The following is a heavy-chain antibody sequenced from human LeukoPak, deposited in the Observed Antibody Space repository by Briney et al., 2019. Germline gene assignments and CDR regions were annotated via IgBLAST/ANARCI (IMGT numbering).Heavy chain of an antibody. CDR1: GFTFSSYS. CDR3: ARTYCSSTSCYVDY. V-gene: IGHV3-21*01. CDR2: ISSSSSYI. J-gene: IGHJ4*02. D-gene: IGHD2-2*01. Sequence: GSLRLSCAASGFTFSSYSINWVRQAPGKGLEWVSSISSSSSYIYYADSVKGRFTISRDNAKNTLYLQMNSLRAEDTAVYYCARTYCSSTSCYVDYWGQGTLVTVSS.